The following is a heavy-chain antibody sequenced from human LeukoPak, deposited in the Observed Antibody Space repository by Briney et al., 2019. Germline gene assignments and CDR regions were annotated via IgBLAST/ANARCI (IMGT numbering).Heavy chain of an antibody. CDR3: ARDSLPRGSYPLTQETPFDY. J-gene: IGHJ4*02. D-gene: IGHD1-26*01. CDR1: GGTFSSYA. Sequence: SVKVSCKASGGTFSSYAISWVRQAPGQGLEWTGRIIPIFGIANYAQKFQGRVTITADKSTSTAYMELSSLRSEDTAVYYCARDSLPRGSYPLTQETPFDYWGQGTLVTVSS. CDR2: IIPIFGIA. V-gene: IGHV1-69*04.